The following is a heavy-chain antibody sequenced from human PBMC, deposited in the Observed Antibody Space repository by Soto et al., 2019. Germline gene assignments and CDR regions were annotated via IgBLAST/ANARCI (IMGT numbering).Heavy chain of an antibody. CDR1: GFTFSSYS. J-gene: IGHJ4*02. CDR3: AREKDWAFDY. Sequence: EVQLVESGGGLVQPGGSLRLSCVASGFTFSSYSMVWVRQAPGKGLEWISYIFVTSTTIYYADSVKGRFTVSRDNTQNSLFLLMDSMRAEDTAIYYCAREKDWAFDYWGQGTLVTVSS. D-gene: IGHD3-9*01. V-gene: IGHV3-48*04. CDR2: IFVTSTTI.